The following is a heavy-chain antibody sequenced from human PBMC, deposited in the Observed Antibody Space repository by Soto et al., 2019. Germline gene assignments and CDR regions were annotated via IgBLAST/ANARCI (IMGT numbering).Heavy chain of an antibody. CDR3: AKDGGGYNYGYVMLDKYYYGMDV. J-gene: IGHJ6*02. D-gene: IGHD5-18*01. V-gene: IGHV3-30-3*01. CDR2: ISYDGTNK. Sequence: QVQLVESGGGVVQPGRSLRLSCAASGFTFSTYAMHWVRQAPGKGLEWVAVISYDGTNKYYADSVRGRFTISRDNSKNTLFKERNSLRAEDTDVYYCAKDGGGYNYGYVMLDKYYYGMDVWGQGTTVTVSS. CDR1: GFTFSTYA.